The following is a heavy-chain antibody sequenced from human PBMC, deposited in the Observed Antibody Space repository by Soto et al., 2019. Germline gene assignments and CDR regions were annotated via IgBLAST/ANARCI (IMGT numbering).Heavy chain of an antibody. J-gene: IGHJ4*02. CDR3: AQFQGETFDKWYFHY. CDR2: ITGGVGVT. Sequence: EVQLLESGGGLVQPGGSLRLSCAASGFTFSSYAMTWVRQAPGKGLEWVSVITGGVGVTYYADSVKGRFTISRDNSKNTLYLQMNSLRAEDTAVCTCAQFQGETFDKWYFHYWGQGTRVTVSS. V-gene: IGHV3-23*01. D-gene: IGHD3-16*01. CDR1: GFTFSSYA.